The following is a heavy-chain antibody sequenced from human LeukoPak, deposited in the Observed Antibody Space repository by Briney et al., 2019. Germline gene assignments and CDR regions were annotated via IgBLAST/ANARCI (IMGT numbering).Heavy chain of an antibody. Sequence: QTGGSLRLSCAASGFTFSNYAMHWVRQATGKGLEWVDVISYDGSNTYYADSVKGRFTISRDNSKNTLYLQMNSLRAEDTAVYYCARDWNFGAIAVAYFFDYWGQGTLVTVSS. V-gene: IGHV3-30-3*01. J-gene: IGHJ4*02. CDR1: GFTFSNYA. CDR3: ARDWNFGAIAVAYFFDY. CDR2: ISYDGSNT. D-gene: IGHD6-19*01.